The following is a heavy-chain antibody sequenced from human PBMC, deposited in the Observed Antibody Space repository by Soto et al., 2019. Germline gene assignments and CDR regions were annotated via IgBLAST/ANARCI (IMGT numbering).Heavy chain of an antibody. CDR2: IWYDGSNK. CDR3: ARDPFIAARPKEENYYYYYGMDV. D-gene: IGHD6-6*01. J-gene: IGHJ6*02. Sequence: GGSLRLSCAASGFTFSSYGMHWVRQAPGKGLEWVAVIWYDGSNKYYADSVKGRFTISRDNSKNTLYLQMNSLRAEDTAVYYCARDPFIAARPKEENYYYYYGMDVWGQGTTVTVSS. V-gene: IGHV3-33*01. CDR1: GFTFSSYG.